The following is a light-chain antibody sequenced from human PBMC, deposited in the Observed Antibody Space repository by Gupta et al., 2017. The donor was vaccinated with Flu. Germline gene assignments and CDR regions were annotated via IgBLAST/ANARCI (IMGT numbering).Light chain of an antibody. V-gene: IGLV1-44*01. Sequence: SVLTQPPSASGPPGQRVTLSCSGSSSNMGSNNVNWYQQRPGPAPKLLSYSNNQRPSGVPDRFSGSKSGTSASLAISGLQAEDEADYYCAAWDDSRNGYVFGTGTKVTVL. CDR3: AAWDDSRNGYV. CDR1: SSNMGSNN. CDR2: SNN. J-gene: IGLJ1*01.